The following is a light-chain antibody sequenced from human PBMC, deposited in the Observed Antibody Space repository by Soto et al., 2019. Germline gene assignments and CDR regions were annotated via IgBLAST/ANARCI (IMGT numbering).Light chain of an antibody. CDR3: QSYDRSLSGGYV. Sequence: QSVLTQPPSVSGAPGQRVTISCTGSSSNIGAGYDVHWYQQLPGTAPKLLIYGNSNRPSGFPDRFAGSKSGTSASLAITGLQAEDEADYYCQSYDRSLSGGYVFGTGTRRTVL. CDR2: GNS. CDR1: SSNIGAGYD. J-gene: IGLJ1*01. V-gene: IGLV1-40*01.